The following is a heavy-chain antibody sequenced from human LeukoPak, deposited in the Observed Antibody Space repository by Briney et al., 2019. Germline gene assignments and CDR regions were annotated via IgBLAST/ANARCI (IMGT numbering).Heavy chain of an antibody. J-gene: IGHJ3*02. V-gene: IGHV4-39*01. D-gene: IGHD2/OR15-2a*01. CDR1: GGFISSSSYY. CDR2: IYYSGST. Sequence: SETLSLTCTVSGGFISSSSYYWGWIRQPPGKGLEWIGSIYYSGSTYYNPSLKSRVTISVDTSKNQFSLKLSSVTAADTAVYYCARHPHFYPPSIWGQGTMVTVSS. CDR3: ARHPHFYPPSI.